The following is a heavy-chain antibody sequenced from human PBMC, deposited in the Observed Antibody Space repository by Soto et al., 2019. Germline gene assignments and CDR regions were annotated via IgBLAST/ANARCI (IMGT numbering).Heavy chain of an antibody. V-gene: IGHV2-5*02. Sequence: SGPTLANPTQTLTLTCVFSGFSLNTAGATVGWIRPAPGKALEWVALIYWDDGKRYSPNRRSRLTVTKETTRNQLMLTMTNVDPKATSTYSCAHRPARRVYFELWGEGTLVTVSS. J-gene: IGHJ1*01. CDR2: IYWDDGK. D-gene: IGHD3-10*01. CDR1: GFSLNTAGAT. CDR3: AHRPARRVYFEL.